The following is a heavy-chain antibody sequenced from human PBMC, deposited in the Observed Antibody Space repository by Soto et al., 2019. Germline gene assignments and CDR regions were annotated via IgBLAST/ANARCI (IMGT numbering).Heavy chain of an antibody. CDR3: ASHFTGVLVLGTSPPGGDNYGWDV. D-gene: IGHD2-8*02. J-gene: IGHJ6*02. CDR1: GGTFSSYA. Sequence: ASVKVSCKASGGTFSSYAISWVRQAPGQGLEWMGGIIPIFGTANYAQKFQGRVTITADESTSTAYMELSSLRSEDTAVYYCASHFTGVLVLGTSPPGGDNYGWDVWGQGTTVTVSS. V-gene: IGHV1-69*13. CDR2: IIPIFGTA.